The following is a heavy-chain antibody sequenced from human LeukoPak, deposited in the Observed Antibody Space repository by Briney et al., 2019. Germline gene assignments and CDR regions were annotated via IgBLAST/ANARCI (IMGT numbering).Heavy chain of an antibody. CDR2: INHSGST. CDR3: ARGAPVEMAPGGYFDY. J-gene: IGHJ4*02. V-gene: IGHV4-34*01. CDR1: GGSFSGYY. Sequence: TSETLPLTCAVYGGSFSGYYWSWIRQPPGKGLEWIGEINHSGSTNYNPSLKSRVTISVDTSKNQFSLKLSSVTAADTAVYYCARGAPVEMAPGGYFDYWGQGTLVTVSS. D-gene: IGHD5-24*01.